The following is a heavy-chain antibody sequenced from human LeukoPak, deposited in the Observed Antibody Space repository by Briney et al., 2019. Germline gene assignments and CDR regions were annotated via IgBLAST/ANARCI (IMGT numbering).Heavy chain of an antibody. Sequence: SQTLSLTCAVSGGSISSGGYSWSWIRQPPGKGLEWIGYIYHSGSTYYNPSLKSRVTISVDRSKNQFSLKLNSVTAADTAVYYCARDRYGDHTYFDYWGQGTLVTVSS. CDR2: IYHSGST. V-gene: IGHV4-30-2*01. J-gene: IGHJ4*02. D-gene: IGHD4-17*01. CDR3: ARDRYGDHTYFDY. CDR1: GGSISSGGYS.